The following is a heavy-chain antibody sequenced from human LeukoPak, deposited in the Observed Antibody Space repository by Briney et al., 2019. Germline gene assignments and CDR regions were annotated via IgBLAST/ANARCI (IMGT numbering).Heavy chain of an antibody. CDR1: RFAFSTYW. V-gene: IGHV3-7*05. CDR2: IKEDGSEK. Sequence: GGSLRLSGAASRFAFSTYWMSWVRQAPGKGLEWVANIKEDGSEKYYVDSVKGRFTIYRDNAKNSLYLQMNRLRAEDTAVYYCARDSPGSSRFYHYYGLDVWGQGTTVTVSS. CDR3: ARDSPGSSRFYHYYGLDV. J-gene: IGHJ6*02. D-gene: IGHD6-6*01.